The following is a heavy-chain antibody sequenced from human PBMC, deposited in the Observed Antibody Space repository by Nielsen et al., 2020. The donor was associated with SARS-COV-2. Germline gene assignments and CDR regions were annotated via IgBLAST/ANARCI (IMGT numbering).Heavy chain of an antibody. D-gene: IGHD5-18*01. V-gene: IGHV3-21*05. J-gene: IGHJ3*02. CDR2: ISSSSSYI. CDR3: ARVKGSDIIQLWSDAFDI. Sequence: WIRQPPGKGLEWVSYISSSSSYIYYADSVKGRFTISRDNAKNSLYLQMNSLRAEDTAVYYCARVKGSDIIQLWSDAFDIWGQGTMVTVSS.